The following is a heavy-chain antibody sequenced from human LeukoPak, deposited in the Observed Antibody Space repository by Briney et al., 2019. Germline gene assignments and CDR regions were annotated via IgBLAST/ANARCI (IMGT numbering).Heavy chain of an antibody. J-gene: IGHJ6*02. CDR2: ISWNSGSI. Sequence: GGSLRLSCAASGFTFSSYAMSWVRQAPGKGLEWVSGISWNSGSIGYADSVKGRFTISRDNAKNSLYLQMNSLRAEDTALYYCAKDSGSSYYYYYGMDVWGQGTMVTVSS. D-gene: IGHD1-26*01. CDR3: AKDSGSSYYYYYGMDV. V-gene: IGHV3-9*01. CDR1: GFTFSSYA.